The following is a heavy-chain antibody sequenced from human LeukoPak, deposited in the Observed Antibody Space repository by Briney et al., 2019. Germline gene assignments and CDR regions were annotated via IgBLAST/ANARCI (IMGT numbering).Heavy chain of an antibody. CDR1: GYTFTSYG. J-gene: IGHJ6*03. CDR2: ISAYNGNT. V-gene: IGHV1-18*01. Sequence: GASVKVSCKASGYTFTSYGISWVRQAPRQGLEWMGWISAYNGNTNYAQKLQGRATMTTDTSTSTAYMELSRLRSDDTAVYYCATYQLLFLDYYYMDVWGKGTTVTVSS. CDR3: ATYQLLFLDYYYMDV. D-gene: IGHD2-2*01.